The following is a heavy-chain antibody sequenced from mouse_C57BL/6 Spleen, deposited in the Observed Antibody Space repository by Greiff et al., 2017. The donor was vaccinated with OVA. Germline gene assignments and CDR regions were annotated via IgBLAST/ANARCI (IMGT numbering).Heavy chain of an antibody. V-gene: IGHV1-54*01. D-gene: IGHD6-2*01. J-gene: IGHJ3*01. CDR1: GYAFTNYL. Sequence: QVQLQQSGAELVRPGTSVKVSCKASGYAFTNYLIEWVKQRPGQGLEWIGVINPGSGGTNYNEKFKGKATLTADKSSSTAYMQLSSLTSEDSAVYVCARSLTWFAYWGQGTLVTVSA. CDR3: ARSLTWFAY. CDR2: INPGSGGT.